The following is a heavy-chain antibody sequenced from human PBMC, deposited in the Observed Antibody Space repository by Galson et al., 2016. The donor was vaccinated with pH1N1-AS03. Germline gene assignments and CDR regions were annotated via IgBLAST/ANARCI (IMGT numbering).Heavy chain of an antibody. V-gene: IGHV4-59*11. CDR1: GGSMDSHY. CDR3: ATLTPGYTSGGGSVDY. D-gene: IGHD5-18*01. J-gene: IGHJ4*02. CDR2: IHSGGTP. Sequence: SETLSLTCTVSGGSMDSHYWSWIRQSPGKGLEWIACIHSGGTPNYNPSLKSRLIVSLDTSKNQLSLKLTSVSAADTAVYYCATLTPGYTSGGGSVDYWGQGAQVTVSS.